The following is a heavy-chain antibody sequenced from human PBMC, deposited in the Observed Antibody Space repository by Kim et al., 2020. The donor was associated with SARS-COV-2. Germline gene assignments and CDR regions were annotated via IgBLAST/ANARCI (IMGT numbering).Heavy chain of an antibody. CDR2: IYYTGIT. J-gene: IGHJ4*02. CDR3: ARDYFGSGNYDPRLDY. Sequence: SETLSLTCTVSGASVSSNPYYWNWIRQPPGKALEWIGYIYYTGITSYSPSLKSRVTIAMDTSKNQFSLNLDSGTAADTAVYYCARDYFGSGNYDPRLDYWGQGTLVTVSS. CDR1: GASVSSNPYY. D-gene: IGHD3-10*01. V-gene: IGHV4-61*01.